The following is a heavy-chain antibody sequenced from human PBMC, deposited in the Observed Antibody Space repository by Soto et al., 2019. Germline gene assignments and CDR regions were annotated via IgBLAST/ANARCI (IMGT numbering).Heavy chain of an antibody. Sequence: QVQLQESGPGLVRPSQALSLTCTVSGGSITTSGYYWSWIRQHPGKGLEWIGYINFSGNTYYNPSLKSRLLKSVDTSKNQFSLRLSSVTAADSAVYYCARDSPRGQYRTDAFDIWGQGTMVTVSS. CDR1: GGSITTSGYY. CDR3: ARDSPRGQYRTDAFDI. V-gene: IGHV4-31*03. D-gene: IGHD5-18*01. J-gene: IGHJ3*02. CDR2: INFSGNT.